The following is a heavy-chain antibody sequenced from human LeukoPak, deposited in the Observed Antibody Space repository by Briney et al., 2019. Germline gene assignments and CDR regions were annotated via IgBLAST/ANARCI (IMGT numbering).Heavy chain of an antibody. CDR3: AKDSSSGSSYYFHGMDV. J-gene: IGHJ6*02. CDR2: TSFDGGNT. CDR1: GFMSRAYG. D-gene: IGHD3-10*01. Sequence: PGGSLRLSCAASGFMSRAYGMHWVRQAPGKGLEWLAVTSFDGGNTYYAASVKGRFTISRDNSNNTLDLQMNSLRAEDTAVYYCAKDSSSGSSYYFHGMDVWGQGTTVIVSS. V-gene: IGHV3-30*18.